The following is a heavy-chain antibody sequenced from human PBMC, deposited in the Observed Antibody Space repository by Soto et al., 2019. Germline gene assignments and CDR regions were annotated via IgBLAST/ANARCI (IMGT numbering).Heavy chain of an antibody. CDR3: AKGGYSYGDFYYGMDV. CDR2: ISWNGGSK. J-gene: IGHJ6*02. V-gene: IGHV3-9*01. D-gene: IGHD5-18*01. CDR1: GFTFDDYA. Sequence: EAQLVESGGGLVQPDRSLRLSCAASGFTFDDYAMHWVRQAPGKGREWVSGISWNGGSKGYADSVKGRFTISRDNSKKSLYLQINSLRGEDTALYYCAKGGYSYGDFYYGMDVWGQGTMVTVSS.